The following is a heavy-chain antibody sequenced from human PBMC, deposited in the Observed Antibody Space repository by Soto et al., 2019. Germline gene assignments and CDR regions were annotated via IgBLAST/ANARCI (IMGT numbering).Heavy chain of an antibody. CDR2: IKQDGSEK. V-gene: IGHV3-7*05. J-gene: IGHJ6*02. Sequence: EVQLVESGGGLVQPGGSLRLSCAASGFTFSSNWMSWVRQAPGKGLEWVANIKQDGSEKYYVDSVKGRFTISRDNAKNSLYLQMNSLRAEDTAVYYCETGRSGWYYGMDVWGQGTKVTVSS. CDR3: ETGRSGWYYGMDV. D-gene: IGHD6-19*01. CDR1: GFTFSSNW.